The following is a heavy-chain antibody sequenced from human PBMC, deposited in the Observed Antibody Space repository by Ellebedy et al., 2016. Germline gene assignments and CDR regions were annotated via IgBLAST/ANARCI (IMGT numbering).Heavy chain of an antibody. D-gene: IGHD5-24*01. Sequence: SETLSLXXTVSGGSVATYYWTWIRQSPGKGLEWIGYVFYGGSTKYNRSLRSRVTISLDTAKNQFSLRLTSVAAADTAVYYCATLTIPGGSDSWGQGTLVTVSS. J-gene: IGHJ4*02. CDR1: GGSVATYY. CDR3: ATLTIPGGSDS. V-gene: IGHV4-59*02. CDR2: VFYGGST.